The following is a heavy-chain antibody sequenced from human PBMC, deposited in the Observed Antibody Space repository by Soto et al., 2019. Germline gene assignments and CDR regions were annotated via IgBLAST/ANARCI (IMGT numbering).Heavy chain of an antibody. CDR2: MNPDSGNT. CDR3: ARGRFRRTGFEP. CDR1: GYTFTNYD. V-gene: IGHV1-8*01. J-gene: IGHJ5*02. D-gene: IGHD2-21*02. Sequence: QVQLVQSGAEVKKPGASVKVSCKASGYTFTNYDIHWVRQATGQGLEWMGWMNPDSGNTGQSKQFQGRVTMTRDTSISTAYMEMSSLRSEDPAVYYCARGRFRRTGFEPWGQGTLVTVSS.